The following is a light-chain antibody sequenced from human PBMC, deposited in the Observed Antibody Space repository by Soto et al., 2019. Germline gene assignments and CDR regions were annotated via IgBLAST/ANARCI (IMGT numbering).Light chain of an antibody. J-gene: IGKJ1*01. Sequence: IQMNQSPSTLSASVGDRVTITCRASESISHWLAWYQQKPGKAPRRLIYEASELEGGVPSRFSGSGYGTDFPLTVSSLQPDDFAPYYCQQYNTFSPMWTFGQGTKVEI. CDR2: EAS. CDR3: QQYNTFSPMWT. CDR1: ESISHW. V-gene: IGKV1-5*01.